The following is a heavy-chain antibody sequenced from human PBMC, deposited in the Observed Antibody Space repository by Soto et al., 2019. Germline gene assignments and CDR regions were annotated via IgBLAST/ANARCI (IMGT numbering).Heavy chain of an antibody. CDR3: ARVSSTSGLVIYIDY. CDR2: IYYSGST. CDR1: GGSVSSGSYY. J-gene: IGHJ4*02. Sequence: SETLSLTCTVSGGSVSSGSYYWSWIRQPPGKGLECIGCIYYSGSTNYNPSLKSRVTISVDTSKNQFSLKLSSVTAADTAVYYCARVSSTSGLVIYIDYWGQGPLVTVS. V-gene: IGHV4-61*01. D-gene: IGHD2-2*01.